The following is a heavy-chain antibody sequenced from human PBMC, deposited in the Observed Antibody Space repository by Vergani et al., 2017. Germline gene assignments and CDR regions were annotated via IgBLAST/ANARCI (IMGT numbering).Heavy chain of an antibody. D-gene: IGHD2-2*01. Sequence: QVQLQESGPGLVKPSQTLSLTCTVSSASISSGSYYWSWIRQPAGKGLEWIGYIYYSGSTNYNPSLKSRVTISVDTSKNQFSLKLSSVTAADTAVYYCARWCRSTSCYGADYWGQGTLVTVSS. CDR3: ARWCRSTSCYGADY. CDR2: IYYSGST. J-gene: IGHJ4*02. CDR1: SASISSGSYY. V-gene: IGHV4-61*10.